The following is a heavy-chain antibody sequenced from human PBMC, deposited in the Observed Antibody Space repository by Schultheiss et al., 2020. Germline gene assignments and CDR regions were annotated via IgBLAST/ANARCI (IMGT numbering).Heavy chain of an antibody. CDR1: GFTFSSYA. J-gene: IGHJ4*02. CDR3: ARDRGCSGGSCYSDY. CDR2: IYSGGST. V-gene: IGHV3-66*01. Sequence: GGSLRLSCAASGFTFSSYAMSWVRQAPGKGLEWVSVIYSGGSTYYADSVKGRFTISRDNSKNTLYLQMNSLRAEDTAVYYCARDRGCSGGSCYSDYWGQGTLVTVSS. D-gene: IGHD2-15*01.